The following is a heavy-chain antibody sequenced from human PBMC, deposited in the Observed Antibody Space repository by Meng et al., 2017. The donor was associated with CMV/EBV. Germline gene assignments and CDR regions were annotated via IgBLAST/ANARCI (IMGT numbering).Heavy chain of an antibody. Sequence: GESLKISCAASGFTFSSYWMRWVRQAPGKGLVWVSRINSDGSSTSYADSVKGRFTISRDNAKNTLYLQMNSLRAEDTAVYYCARDQYSSSSHYYYYGMDVWGQGTTVTVSS. CDR1: GFTFSSYW. J-gene: IGHJ6*02. V-gene: IGHV3-74*01. CDR2: INSDGSST. CDR3: ARDQYSSSSHYYYYGMDV. D-gene: IGHD6-6*01.